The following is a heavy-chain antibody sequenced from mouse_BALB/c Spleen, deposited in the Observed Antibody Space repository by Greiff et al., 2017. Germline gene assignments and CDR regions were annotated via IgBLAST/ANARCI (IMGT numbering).Heavy chain of an antibody. CDR1: GFTFSSYG. CDR3: ERLGGNYLDY. J-gene: IGHJ2*01. D-gene: IGHD2-14*01. V-gene: IGHV5-6*01. Sequence: EVQRVESGGDLVKPGGSLKLSCAASGFTFSSYGMSWVRQTPDKRLEWVATISSGGSYTYYPDSVKGRFTISRDNAKNTLYLQMSSLKSEDTAMYCCERLGGNYLDYWGQGTTLTVSS. CDR2: ISSGGSYT.